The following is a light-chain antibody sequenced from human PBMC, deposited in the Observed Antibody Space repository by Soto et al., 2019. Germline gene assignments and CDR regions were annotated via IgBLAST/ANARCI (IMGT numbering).Light chain of an antibody. CDR2: GAS. J-gene: IGKJ4*01. CDR3: QQYCSSPT. CDR1: QSVSSSY. V-gene: IGKV3-20*01. Sequence: EIVLTQSPGTLSLSPGERATLSCRASQSVSSSYLAWYQQKPGQAPRLLIYGASSRATGIPDRFSGSGSGTDFTLPISRLEPEDFAVYYCQQYCSSPTFGGGTKVEIK.